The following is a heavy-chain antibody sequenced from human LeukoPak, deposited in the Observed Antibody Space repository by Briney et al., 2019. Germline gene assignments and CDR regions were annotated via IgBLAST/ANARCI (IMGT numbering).Heavy chain of an antibody. Sequence: GGSLRLSCTASGVTFDDYAMHWVRQAPGKGLEWVSGISWNSGSVGYADSVKGRFTISRDNAKNSLYLQMNSLRAEDTAVYYCARDLYTAMIDYWGQGTLVTVSS. CDR2: ISWNSGSV. CDR1: GVTFDDYA. V-gene: IGHV3-9*01. J-gene: IGHJ4*02. CDR3: ARDLYTAMIDY. D-gene: IGHD5-18*01.